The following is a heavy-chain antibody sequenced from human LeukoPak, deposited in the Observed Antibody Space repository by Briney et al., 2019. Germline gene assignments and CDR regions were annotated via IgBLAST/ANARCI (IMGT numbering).Heavy chain of an antibody. CDR2: IKQDGSEK. CDR1: GFTFSSYW. D-gene: IGHD5-12*01. V-gene: IGHV3-7*01. Sequence: PGGSLRLSCAASGFTFSSYWMSWVRQAPGKGLEWVANIKQDGSEKYYVDSVKGRFTISRDNSKNTLYLQMNSLRAEDTAVYYCAKDVGEVASAFFDYWGQGTLVTVSS. CDR3: AKDVGEVASAFFDY. J-gene: IGHJ4*02.